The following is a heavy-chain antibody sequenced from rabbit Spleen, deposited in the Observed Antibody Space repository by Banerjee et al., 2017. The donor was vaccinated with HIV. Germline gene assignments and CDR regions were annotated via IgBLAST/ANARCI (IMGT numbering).Heavy chain of an antibody. CDR1: GFSFSSSYW. D-gene: IGHD1-1*01. V-gene: IGHV1S45*01. J-gene: IGHJ6*01. CDR3: ARDTSSSFSSYGMDL. Sequence: EQLEESGGDLVKPEGSLTLTCTASGFSFSSSYWICWIRQAPGKGLEWIACIYTGSSGTTYYANWAKSRFTISKTSSTTVTLQMTSLTAADTATYFCARDTSSSFSSYGMDLWGQGTLVTVS. CDR2: IYTGSSGTT.